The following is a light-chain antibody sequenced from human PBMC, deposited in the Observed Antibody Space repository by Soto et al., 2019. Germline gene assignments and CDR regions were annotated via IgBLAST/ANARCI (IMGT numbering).Light chain of an antibody. CDR1: QTVSRN. CDR2: DIS. Sequence: EIVLTQSPCTLSLSPGERATLSCRASQTVSRNLALYQQRPGQAPRLLMYDISTRAAGVPARFSRSGSATEFTLTISSLQSEDFAVYFCQQYNNWPSFGQGTRLEIK. J-gene: IGKJ5*01. CDR3: QQYNNWPS. V-gene: IGKV3D-15*01.